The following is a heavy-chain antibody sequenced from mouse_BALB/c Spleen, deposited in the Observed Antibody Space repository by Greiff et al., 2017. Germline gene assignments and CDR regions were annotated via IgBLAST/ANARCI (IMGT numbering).Heavy chain of an antibody. Sequence: DVKLQESGPGPVKPSQSLSLTCSVTGYSITSGYYWNWIRQFPGNKLEWMGYISYDGSNNYNPSLKNRISITRDTSKNQFFLKLNSVTTEDTATYYCARDGTTAFFAYWGQGTLVTVSA. CDR3: ARDGTTAFFAY. CDR1: GYSITSGYY. CDR2: ISYDGSN. V-gene: IGHV3-6*02. J-gene: IGHJ3*01. D-gene: IGHD1-2*01.